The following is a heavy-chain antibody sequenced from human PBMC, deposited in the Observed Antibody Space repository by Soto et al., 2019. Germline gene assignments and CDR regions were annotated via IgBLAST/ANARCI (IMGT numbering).Heavy chain of an antibody. CDR3: ARAGEIDVVVVAPNWFDP. CDR1: GGSISSGDYY. J-gene: IGHJ5*02. Sequence: SETLSLTCTVSGGSISSGDYYWSWIRQPPGKGLEWIGYIYYSGITYYNPSLKSRVTISVDTSKNQFSLKLSSVTAADTAVYYCARAGEIDVVVVAPNWFDPWGQGTLVTVSS. D-gene: IGHD2-15*01. CDR2: IYYSGIT. V-gene: IGHV4-30-4*01.